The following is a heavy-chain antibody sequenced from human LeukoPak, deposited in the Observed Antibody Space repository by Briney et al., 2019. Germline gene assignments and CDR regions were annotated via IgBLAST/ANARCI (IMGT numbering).Heavy chain of an antibody. CDR2: IYHSGST. V-gene: IGHV4-30-2*01. CDR1: GGSISSGGYS. D-gene: IGHD2-15*01. Sequence: SQTLSLTCAVSGGSISSGGYSWSWIRQPPGKGLEWIGYIYHSGSTYYNPSLQSRVTISLDTSKNQFSLNLSSVTAADTAVYYCARKPKDCSGGTCYWYYFDYWGQGTLVTVSS. CDR3: ARKPKDCSGGTCYWYYFDY. J-gene: IGHJ4*02.